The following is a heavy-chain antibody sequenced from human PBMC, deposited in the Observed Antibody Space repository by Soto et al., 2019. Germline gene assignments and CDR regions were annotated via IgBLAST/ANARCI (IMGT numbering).Heavy chain of an antibody. CDR3: ARVWGGAFDF. J-gene: IGHJ3*01. CDR2: IYYSGST. Sequence: SETLSLTCTVSGGSISSSSYYWGWIRQPPGKGLEWIGNIYYSGSTYYNPSLKSRVTISVDTSKNRFSLRLSSVTAADTAVYYCARVWGGAFDFWGQGTMVTVSS. CDR1: GGSISSSSYY. D-gene: IGHD3-10*01. V-gene: IGHV4-39*07.